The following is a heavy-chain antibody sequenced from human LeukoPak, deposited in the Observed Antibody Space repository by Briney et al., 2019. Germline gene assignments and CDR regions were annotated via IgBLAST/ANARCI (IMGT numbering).Heavy chain of an antibody. CDR2: LYKSGST. CDR3: ARQWAEWLLLRGWVDP. Sequence: PSETLSLTCSVSGGSISTSSHYWGWFRQPPGKGLEWIGSLYKSGSTYYNASPSGRATVSVDTSKNQFSLKLNYVTAADTAVYYCARQWAEWLLLRGWVDPWGQGILVTVSS. J-gene: IGHJ5*02. V-gene: IGHV4-39*01. D-gene: IGHD2-15*01. CDR1: GGSISTSSHY.